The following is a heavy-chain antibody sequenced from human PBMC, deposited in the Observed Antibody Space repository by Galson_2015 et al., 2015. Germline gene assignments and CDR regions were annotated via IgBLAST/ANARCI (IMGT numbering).Heavy chain of an antibody. CDR1: GFTFSNVW. J-gene: IGHJ4*02. Sequence: SLRLSCAASGFTFSNVWLRWVRRAPGKGLEWVGRIKSKTDGGTTDYAAPVKGRFTISRDDSKNTLYLQMDSLKTEDTVVYYCSTDGVSIFGVVARFEYWGQGTLVTVSS. CDR2: IKSKTDGGTT. V-gene: IGHV3-15*01. D-gene: IGHD3-3*01. CDR3: STDGVSIFGVVARFEY.